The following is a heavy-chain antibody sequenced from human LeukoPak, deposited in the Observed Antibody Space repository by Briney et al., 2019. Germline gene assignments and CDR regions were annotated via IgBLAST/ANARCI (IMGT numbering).Heavy chain of an antibody. CDR2: ISYDGSNK. J-gene: IGHJ5*02. Sequence: GGSLRLSCAASGFTFSSYGMHWVRQAPGKGLEWVAVISYDGSNKYYADSVKGRFTISRDNSKNTLSLQMNSLRAEDTAVYYCARGYCSGGSCGRFDPWGQGTLVTVSS. CDR1: GFTFSSYG. CDR3: ARGYCSGGSCGRFDP. D-gene: IGHD2-15*01. V-gene: IGHV3-30*03.